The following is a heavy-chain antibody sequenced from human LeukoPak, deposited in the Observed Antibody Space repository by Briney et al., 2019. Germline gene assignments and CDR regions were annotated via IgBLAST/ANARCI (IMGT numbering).Heavy chain of an antibody. CDR2: ISYDGSNK. CDR3: ARDDFWSGYYTDY. CDR1: GFTFSSYA. V-gene: IGHV3-30-3*01. Sequence: QSGGSLRLSCAASGFTFSSYAMHWVRQAPGKGLEWVAVISYDGSNKYYADSVKGRFTISRDNSKNTLYLQMNSLRAEDTAVYYCARDDFWSGYYTDYWGQGTLVTVSS. J-gene: IGHJ4*02. D-gene: IGHD3-3*01.